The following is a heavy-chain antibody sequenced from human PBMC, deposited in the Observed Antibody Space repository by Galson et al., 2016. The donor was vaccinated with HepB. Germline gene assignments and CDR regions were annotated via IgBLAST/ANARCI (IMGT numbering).Heavy chain of an antibody. D-gene: IGHD2-15*01. CDR3: ARDPDTLDFPDWYFDL. V-gene: IGHV3-13*01. CDR2: IGTAGDT. CDR1: GFTFSRSD. J-gene: IGHJ2*01. Sequence: SLRLPCGASGFTFSRSDMHWVRHVTGKGLEWVSAIGTAGDTYYPGSVKGRFTISRENAKNSLYLQMNSLRDEDTAVYYCARDPDTLDFPDWYFDLWGRGTLVTVSS.